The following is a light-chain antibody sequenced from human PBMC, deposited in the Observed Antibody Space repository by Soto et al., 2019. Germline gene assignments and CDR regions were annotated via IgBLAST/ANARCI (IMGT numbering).Light chain of an antibody. V-gene: IGLV2-14*01. Sequence: QSVLTQPASVSGSPGQFITVSCSGANSDLGGYNYVSWYQHHPGKAPKLMIYEVSNRPSGVSNRFSGSKSGNTASLAISVLQAEDEADYDCSSYTSSGTLVFGTGTKVTV. CDR2: EVS. CDR1: NSDLGGYNY. J-gene: IGLJ1*01. CDR3: SSYTSSGTLV.